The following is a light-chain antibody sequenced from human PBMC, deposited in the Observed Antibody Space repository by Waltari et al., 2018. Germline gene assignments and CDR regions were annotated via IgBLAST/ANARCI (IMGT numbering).Light chain of an antibody. CDR2: NDS. V-gene: IGLV3-25*03. J-gene: IGLJ2*01. CDR3: QSTDSSGTDVV. CDR1: ALTKQY. Sequence: YKLTQAPSVSVSPGQTARITCSGDALTKQYVHWYQHKAGQAPVILIFNDSERPSGIPERFSGSSSGAVVTLTITGAQAEDEADYYCQSTDSSGTDVVFGGGTRLNVL.